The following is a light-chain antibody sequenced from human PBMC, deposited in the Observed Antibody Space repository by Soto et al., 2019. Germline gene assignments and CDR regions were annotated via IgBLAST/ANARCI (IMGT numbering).Light chain of an antibody. Sequence: DIQMTQSPSTLSASVGERVTITCRASQSISAWLAWYQQKPVKAPKLLIYKASNVESGVPSRFSGRGSGTEFTLTISSLQPDDFATYYRQQYHSYPLTFGQGTRLEIK. V-gene: IGKV1-5*03. CDR1: QSISAW. CDR3: QQYHSYPLT. J-gene: IGKJ5*01. CDR2: KAS.